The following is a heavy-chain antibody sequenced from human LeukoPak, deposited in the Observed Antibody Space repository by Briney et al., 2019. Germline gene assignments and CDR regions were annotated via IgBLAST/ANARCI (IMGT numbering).Heavy chain of an antibody. D-gene: IGHD6-25*01. V-gene: IGHV3-23*01. CDR3: TKRPFSGYFDY. J-gene: IGHJ4*02. Sequence: GGSLRLSCAASGFTFSSNAMSWVRQAPGKGLEWVSALSGGGDSTYYADSVKGRFTISRDNSKNTLYLQMNSLRAEDTAVYYCTKRPFSGYFDYWGQGTLVTVSS. CDR2: LSGGGDST. CDR1: GFTFSSNA.